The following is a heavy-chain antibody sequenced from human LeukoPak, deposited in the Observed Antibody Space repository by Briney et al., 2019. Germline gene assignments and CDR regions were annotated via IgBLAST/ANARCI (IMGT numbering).Heavy chain of an antibody. CDR3: ARDQGVAGLNRFDY. Sequence: PGGSLRRSCAASGFTFDDYGMSWVRQAPGKGLEWVSGINWNGGSTGYADSVKGRFTISRDNAKNSLYLQMNSLRAEDTALYYCARDQGVAGLNRFDYWGQGTLVTVSS. J-gene: IGHJ4*02. D-gene: IGHD6-19*01. V-gene: IGHV3-20*04. CDR1: GFTFDDYG. CDR2: INWNGGST.